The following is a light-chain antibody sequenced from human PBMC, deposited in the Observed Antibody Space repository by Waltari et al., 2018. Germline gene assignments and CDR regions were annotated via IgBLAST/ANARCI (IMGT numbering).Light chain of an antibody. Sequence: QSALTQPASVSGSPGQSITISCTGTSSDVGGYNYVSWSQQHPGKAPKLMIYEVSNRPSGVSSRFSGSKSGNTASLTISGLQAEDEADYYCSSYTSSSTLYVFGTGTKVTVL. V-gene: IGLV2-14*01. CDR3: SSYTSSSTLYV. CDR1: SSDVGGYNY. J-gene: IGLJ1*01. CDR2: EVS.